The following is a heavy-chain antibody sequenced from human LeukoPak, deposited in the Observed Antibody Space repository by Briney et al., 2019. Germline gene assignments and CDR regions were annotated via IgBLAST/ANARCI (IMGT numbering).Heavy chain of an antibody. J-gene: IGHJ4*02. Sequence: GGSLRLSCAASGFTFSSYGMHWVRQAPGKGLEWVGRIKSKTDGGSTDYAAPVKGRFTISRDDSKNTLYLQMNSLKTEDTAVYYCTTESLAASDYWGQGTLVTVSS. V-gene: IGHV3-15*01. CDR3: TTESLAASDY. D-gene: IGHD6-13*01. CDR1: GFTFSSYG. CDR2: IKSKTDGGST.